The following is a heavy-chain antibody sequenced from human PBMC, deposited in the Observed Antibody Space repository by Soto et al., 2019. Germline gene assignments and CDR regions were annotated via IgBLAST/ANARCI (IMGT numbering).Heavy chain of an antibody. CDR1: GYTFTSYY. CDR3: AREGLYCGGDCSERPEQYFQH. Sequence: QVQLVQSGAEVKKPGASVKVSCKASGYTFTSYYMHWVRQAPGQGLEWMGIINPSGGSTSYAQKFQGRVTMTRDTSTSTVYMGLSSLRSEDTAVYYCAREGLYCGGDCSERPEQYFQHWGQGTLVTVSS. D-gene: IGHD2-21*02. J-gene: IGHJ1*01. CDR2: INPSGGST. V-gene: IGHV1-46*01.